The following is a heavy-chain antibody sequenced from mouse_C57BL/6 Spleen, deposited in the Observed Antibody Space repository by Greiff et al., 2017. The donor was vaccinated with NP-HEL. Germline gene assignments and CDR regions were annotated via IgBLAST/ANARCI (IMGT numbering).Heavy chain of an antibody. CDR3: ARHDYDGYYFDD. CDR2: IYPGSGST. D-gene: IGHD2-4*01. V-gene: IGHV1-55*01. J-gene: IGHJ2*01. Sequence: QVPVKQPGAELVKPGASVKMSCKASGYTFTSYWITWVKQRPGQGLEWIGDIYPGSGSTNYNEKFKSKATLTVDTSSSTAYMQLSSLTSEDSAVYYCARHDYDGYYFDDWGQGTTLTVSS. CDR1: GYTFTSYW.